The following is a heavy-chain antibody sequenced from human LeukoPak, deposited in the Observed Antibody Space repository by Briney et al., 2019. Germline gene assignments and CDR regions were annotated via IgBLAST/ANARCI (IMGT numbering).Heavy chain of an antibody. CDR1: GGSISSGGYY. Sequence: SETLSLTCTVSGGSISSGGYYWSWIRQHPGKGLEWIGYIYYSGSTYYNPSLKSRVTISVDTSKNQFSLKLSSVTAADTAVYYCARGQIQYYHYWGQGTLVTVSS. J-gene: IGHJ4*02. D-gene: IGHD2-2*01. CDR2: IYYSGST. V-gene: IGHV4-31*03. CDR3: ARGQIQYYHY.